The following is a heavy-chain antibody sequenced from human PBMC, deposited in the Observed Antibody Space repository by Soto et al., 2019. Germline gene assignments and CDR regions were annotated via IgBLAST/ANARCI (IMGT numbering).Heavy chain of an antibody. CDR2: ISYSSSYI. D-gene: IGHD3-3*01. V-gene: IGHV3-21*01. CDR1: GFTFNGYA. CDR3: ARGYDFWSGYYYFDY. Sequence: GGSLRLSCAASGFTFNGYAMNWVRQAPGKGLEWVSFISYSSSYIYYADSVKGRFTISRDNAKNSVYLQMNSLRAEDTALYYCARGYDFWSGYYYFDYWGQGALVTVSS. J-gene: IGHJ4*02.